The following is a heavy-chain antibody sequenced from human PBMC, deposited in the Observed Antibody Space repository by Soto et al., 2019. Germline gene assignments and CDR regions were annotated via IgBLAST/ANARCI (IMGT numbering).Heavy chain of an antibody. D-gene: IGHD3-3*01. CDR3: ARGTQYYDFWSVYYQTIYYMDV. V-gene: IGHV6-1*01. J-gene: IGHJ6*03. CDR1: GDSVSSNSAA. Sequence: PSQTLSLTCAISGDSVSSNSAAWNWIRQSPSRGLEWLGRTYYRSKWYNDYAVSVKSRITINPDTSKNQFSLQLNSVTPEDTAVYYCARGTQYYDFWSVYYQTIYYMDVWGKGTTVTVSS. CDR2: TYYRSKWYN.